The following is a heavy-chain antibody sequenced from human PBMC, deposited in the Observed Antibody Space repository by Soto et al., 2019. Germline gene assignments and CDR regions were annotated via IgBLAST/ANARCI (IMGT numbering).Heavy chain of an antibody. CDR2: IIPVFGIV. CDR1: GGTPSNSA. J-gene: IGHJ6*02. V-gene: IGHV1-69*13. D-gene: IGHD3-22*01. Sequence: GASVKVSCKASGGTPSNSAFSWVRQAPGQGLEWMGGIIPVFGIVKYAQNLEGRVTITADESTNTAYMELSSLRYEDRAVYYCASARIVVVVSCAYYGMDVWGQGTPVTVSS. CDR3: ASARIVVVVSCAYYGMDV.